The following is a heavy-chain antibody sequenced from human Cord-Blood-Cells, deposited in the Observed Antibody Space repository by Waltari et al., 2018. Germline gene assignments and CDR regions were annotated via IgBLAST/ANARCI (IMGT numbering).Heavy chain of an antibody. J-gene: IGHJ3*02. CDR3: ARDRRYSSSWYAFDI. CDR2: IYSGGST. CDR1: GFTVSSNY. V-gene: IGHV3-53*02. Sequence: EVQLVETGGGVIQPGGSLSLSGAAAGFTVSSNYMCCVRQAPGQGLEWVSVIYSGGSTYYADSVKGRFTISRDNSKNTLYLQMNSLRAEDTAVYYCARDRRYSSSWYAFDIWGQGTMVTVSS. D-gene: IGHD6-13*01.